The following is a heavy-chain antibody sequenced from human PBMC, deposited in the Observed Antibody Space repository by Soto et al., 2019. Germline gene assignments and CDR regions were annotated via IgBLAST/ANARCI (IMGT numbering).Heavy chain of an antibody. V-gene: IGHV3-9*01. J-gene: IGHJ3*02. CDR3: AKLIVTTVHDAFDI. Sequence: SLKISCAASGFTFDDYAMHWVRQAPGKGLEWVSGISWNSGSIGYADSVKGRFTISRDNAKNSLYLQMNSLRAEDTALYYCAKLIVTTVHDAFDIWSQGTMVTVSS. CDR2: ISWNSGSI. CDR1: GFTFDDYA. D-gene: IGHD4-17*01.